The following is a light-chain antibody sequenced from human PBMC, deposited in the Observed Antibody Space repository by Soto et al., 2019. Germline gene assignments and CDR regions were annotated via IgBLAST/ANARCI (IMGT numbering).Light chain of an antibody. J-gene: IGKJ1*01. V-gene: IGKV1-39*01. CDR2: GAS. CDR3: QQSHSAWT. Sequence: DLQMTQPPSSLSASVGDRVTLTCRASQSISSFLNWYQQKPGKAPKVLIYGASSLQTGVPSRFSGSGSGTDFTLTISSLQPEDSATYYCQQSHSAWTFGQGTKVEI. CDR1: QSISSF.